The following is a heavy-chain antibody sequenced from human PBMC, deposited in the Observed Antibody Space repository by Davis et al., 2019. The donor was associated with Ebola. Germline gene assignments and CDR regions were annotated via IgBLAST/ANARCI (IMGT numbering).Heavy chain of an antibody. Sequence: GESLKISCAASGFTFTSYSMTWVRQAPGKGLEWVSGISGSGSTYYADSVEGRFTFSRDNSKNTLYLQMNSLRAEDTAVYYCAKGSLYGSRSITAGMDVWGQGTTVTVSS. J-gene: IGHJ6*02. D-gene: IGHD4-17*01. CDR1: GFTFTSYS. CDR2: ISGSGST. V-gene: IGHV3-23*01. CDR3: AKGSLYGSRSITAGMDV.